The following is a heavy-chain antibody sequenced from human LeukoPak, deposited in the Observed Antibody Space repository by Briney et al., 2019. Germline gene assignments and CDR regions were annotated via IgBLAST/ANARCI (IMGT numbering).Heavy chain of an antibody. D-gene: IGHD4-17*01. Sequence: ASVKVSCKASGYTFTGYYMHWVRQAPGQGLEWMGRIIPIFGTADYAQKFQGRVTITTDESTSTAYMELSSLRSEDTAVYYCATYWPGPYGDYEGYYYMDVWGKGTTVTVSS. CDR1: GYTFTGYY. CDR2: IIPIFGTA. V-gene: IGHV1-69*05. J-gene: IGHJ6*03. CDR3: ATYWPGPYGDYEGYYYMDV.